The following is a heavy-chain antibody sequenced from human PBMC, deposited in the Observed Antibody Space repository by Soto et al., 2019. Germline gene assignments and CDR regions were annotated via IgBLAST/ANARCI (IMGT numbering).Heavy chain of an antibody. D-gene: IGHD2-2*01. Sequence: SETLSLTCTVSGGSISSSSYYWGWIRQPPGKGLEWIGSIYYSGSTYYNPSLKSRVTISVDTSKNQFSLKLSSVTAADTAVYYCARLSCSSTSCYAFGSAYYYYMDVWGKGTTVTVSS. CDR2: IYYSGST. V-gene: IGHV4-39*01. CDR1: GGSISSSSYY. J-gene: IGHJ6*03. CDR3: ARLSCSSTSCYAFGSAYYYYMDV.